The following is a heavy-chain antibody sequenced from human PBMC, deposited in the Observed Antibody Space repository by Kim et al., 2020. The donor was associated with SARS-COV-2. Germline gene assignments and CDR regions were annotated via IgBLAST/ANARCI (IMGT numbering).Heavy chain of an antibody. CDR2: INAGNGNT. CDR1: GYTFTSYA. D-gene: IGHD3-9*01. CDR3: ARDSYYDIFRYYYYMDV. J-gene: IGHJ6*03. V-gene: IGHV1-3*01. Sequence: ASVKVSCKASGYTFTSYAMHWERQAPGQRLEWMGWINAGNGNTKYSQKFQGRVTITRDTSASTAYMELSSLRSEDTAVYYCARDSYYDIFRYYYYMDVWGKGTTVTVSS.